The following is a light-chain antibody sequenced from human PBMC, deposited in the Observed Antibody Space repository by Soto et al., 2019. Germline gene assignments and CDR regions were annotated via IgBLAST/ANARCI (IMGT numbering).Light chain of an antibody. CDR3: QQRSNWPLP. V-gene: IGKV3-11*01. CDR1: QSVSSY. J-gene: IGKJ4*01. Sequence: EIVLTQSPVTLSLSPGERATLFCRASQSVSSYLAWYQQKAGQAPRLLIYDASNRATGIPPRFSGSGSETAVTLTISSLGPEDFAVYYCQQRSNWPLPFGGGTKVQLK. CDR2: DAS.